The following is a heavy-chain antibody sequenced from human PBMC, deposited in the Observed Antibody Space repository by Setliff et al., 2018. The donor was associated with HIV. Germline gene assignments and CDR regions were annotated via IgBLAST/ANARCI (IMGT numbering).Heavy chain of an antibody. CDR3: ARILWGSLRHSLGWFDP. V-gene: IGHV2-26*01. Sequence: GSGPTLVNPTQTLTLTCTFSGFSLTTNGVGVGWIRQPPGKALEWLEHIFPNDEKSYNTSLKTRLTISRDTARSQVVLTMTNMDPVDTATYYCARILWGSLRHSLGWFDPWGQGTLVTVSS. D-gene: IGHD3-16*01. CDR1: GFSLTTNGVG. J-gene: IGHJ5*02. CDR2: IFPNDEK.